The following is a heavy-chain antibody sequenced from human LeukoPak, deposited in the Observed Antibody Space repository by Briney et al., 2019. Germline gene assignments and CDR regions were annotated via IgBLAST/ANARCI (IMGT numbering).Heavy chain of an antibody. V-gene: IGHV4-39*07. CDR3: ARGEGTDYYDSSGPRFDY. CDR2: INHSGST. Sequence: SETLSLTCTVSGGSISSSSYYWSWIRQPPGKGLEWIGEINHSGSTNYNPSLKSRVTISVDTSKNQFSLKLSSVTAADTAVYYCARGEGTDYYDSSGPRFDYWGQGTLVTVSS. CDR1: GGSISSSSYY. J-gene: IGHJ4*02. D-gene: IGHD3-22*01.